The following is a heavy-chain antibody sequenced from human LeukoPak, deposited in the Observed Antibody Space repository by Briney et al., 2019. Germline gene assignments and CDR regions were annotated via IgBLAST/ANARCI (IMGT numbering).Heavy chain of an antibody. CDR2: ISYDGSNK. D-gene: IGHD1-14*01. CDR3: AITGGTY. V-gene: IGHV3-30*03. CDR1: GFTFSSYG. Sequence: GGSLRLSCAASGFTFSSYGMHWVRQAPGKGLEWVAVISYDGSNKYYADSVKGRFTISRDNSKNTLYLQMNSLRAEDTAVYYCAITGGTYWGQGTLVTVSS. J-gene: IGHJ4*02.